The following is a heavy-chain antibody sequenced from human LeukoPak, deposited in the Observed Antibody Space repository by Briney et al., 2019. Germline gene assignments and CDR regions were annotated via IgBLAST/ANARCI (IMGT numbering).Heavy chain of an antibody. CDR3: AKVGIAAAGEDY. J-gene: IGHJ4*02. CDR2: IRYDGSNK. D-gene: IGHD6-13*01. Sequence: GGSLRLSCAASGFTFSSYGMHWVRQAPGKGLEWVAFIRYDGSNKYYADSVKGRFTISRDNSKNTLYLQMNSLRAEDTAVYYCAKVGIAAAGEDYWGQGTLVTVSS. CDR1: GFTFSSYG. V-gene: IGHV3-30*02.